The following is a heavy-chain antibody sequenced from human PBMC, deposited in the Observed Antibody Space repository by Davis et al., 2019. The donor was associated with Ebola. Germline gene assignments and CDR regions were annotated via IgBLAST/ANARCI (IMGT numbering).Heavy chain of an antibody. V-gene: IGHV3-33*03. CDR2: IWYDGSVK. CDR3: ATRFSNSDGALDV. D-gene: IGHD1-7*01. J-gene: IGHJ3*01. CDR1: QFTFIDSA. Sequence: GESLKISCVASQFTFIDSAMNWVRQAPGKGLEWVGLIWYDGSVKYYGDSVKGRFTISRDNSKDSAYLQMTSLRVEDTAVYYCATRFSNSDGALDVWGRGTLVTVSS.